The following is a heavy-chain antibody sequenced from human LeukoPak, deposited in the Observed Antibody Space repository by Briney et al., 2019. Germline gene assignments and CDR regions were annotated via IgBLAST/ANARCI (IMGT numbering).Heavy chain of an antibody. Sequence: GGALRLSFAASGFTFSSYAMHWVRPAPGKGLESVSAISSNGGSTYYANSVKGRFTISRDNSKNTLYLQMGSLRAEDMAVYHCARGFVVTWNYFDYWGQGTLVTVSS. CDR1: GFTFSSYA. CDR3: ARGFVVTWNYFDY. D-gene: IGHD2-21*02. V-gene: IGHV3-64*01. J-gene: IGHJ4*02. CDR2: ISSNGGST.